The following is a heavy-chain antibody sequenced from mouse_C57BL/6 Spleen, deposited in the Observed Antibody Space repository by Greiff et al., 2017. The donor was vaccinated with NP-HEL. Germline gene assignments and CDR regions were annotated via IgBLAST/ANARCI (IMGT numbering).Heavy chain of an antibody. Sequence: VKLQESGAELARPGASVKLSCKASGYTFTSYGISWVKQRTGQGLEWIGEIYPRSGNTYYNEKFKGKATLTADKSSSTAYMELRSLTSEDSAVYFCARRATTVVATDWYFDVWGTGTTVTVSS. CDR1: GYTFTSYG. D-gene: IGHD1-1*01. CDR2: IYPRSGNT. J-gene: IGHJ1*03. CDR3: ARRATTVVATDWYFDV. V-gene: IGHV1-81*01.